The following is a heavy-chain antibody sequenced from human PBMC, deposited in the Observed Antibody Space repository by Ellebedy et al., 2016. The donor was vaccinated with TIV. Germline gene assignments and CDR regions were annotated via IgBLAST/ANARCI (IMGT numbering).Heavy chain of an antibody. Sequence: GESLKISCAASGFTFSDYYMSWIRQAPGKGLEWVSYISSSGSTIYYADSVKGRFTISRDNAKNSLYLQMNSLRAEDTAVYYCARCLDTYYYDSSWDRYFQHWGQGTLVTVSS. CDR2: ISSSGSTI. CDR1: GFTFSDYY. V-gene: IGHV3-11*01. CDR3: ARCLDTYYYDSSWDRYFQH. D-gene: IGHD3-22*01. J-gene: IGHJ1*01.